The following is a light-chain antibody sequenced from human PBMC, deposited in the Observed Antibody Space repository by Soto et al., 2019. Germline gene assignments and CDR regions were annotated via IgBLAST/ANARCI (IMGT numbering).Light chain of an antibody. CDR3: ETWDSYTRV. V-gene: IGLV4-60*02. CDR2: LQGSGNY. Sequence: QLALTQSSSASASLGSSVKLTCTLSSGHSSNIIAWHQQQPGKAPRYLMKLQGSGNYNKGSGVPDRFSGSSSGADRYLTISNLQFEDEADYYCETWDSYTRVFGGGTKLTVL. J-gene: IGLJ3*02. CDR1: SGHSSNI.